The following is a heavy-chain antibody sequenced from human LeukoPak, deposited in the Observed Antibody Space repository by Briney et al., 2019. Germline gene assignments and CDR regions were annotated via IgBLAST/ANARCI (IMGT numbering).Heavy chain of an antibody. CDR3: ARGGYCSSTSCYGPDWFDP. D-gene: IGHD2-2*01. CDR2: IYYSGSI. Sequence: SETLSLTCTASGGSISSYYWSWIRQPPGKGLEWIGYIYYSGSINYNPSLMSRVTISVDTSKNQFSLKLSSVTAADTAVYYCARGGYCSSTSCYGPDWFDPWGQGTLVTVSS. J-gene: IGHJ5*02. V-gene: IGHV4-59*01. CDR1: GGSISSYY.